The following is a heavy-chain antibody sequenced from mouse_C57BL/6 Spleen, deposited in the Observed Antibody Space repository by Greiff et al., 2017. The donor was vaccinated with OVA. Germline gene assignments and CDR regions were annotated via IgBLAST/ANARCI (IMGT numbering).Heavy chain of an antibody. J-gene: IGHJ4*01. V-gene: IGHV1-80*01. D-gene: IGHD2-4*01. CDR2: IYPGDGDT. CDR1: GYAFSSYW. Sequence: QVQLKQSGAELVKPGASVKISCKASGYAFSSYWMNWVKQRPGKGLEWIGQIYPGDGDTNYNGKFKGKATLTADKSSSTAYMQLSSLTSEDSAVYFCARAGDYDGDYYAMDYWGQGTSVTVSS. CDR3: ARAGDYDGDYYAMDY.